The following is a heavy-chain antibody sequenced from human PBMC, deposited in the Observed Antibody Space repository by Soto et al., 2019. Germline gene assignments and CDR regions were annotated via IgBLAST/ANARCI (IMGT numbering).Heavy chain of an antibody. CDR2: IYYSGST. D-gene: IGHD3-3*01. J-gene: IGHJ5*02. Sequence: ASETLSLSCTVSGGSISSYYWTWIRQPPGKGLEWIGYIYYSGSTYYNPSLKSRVTISVDTSKNQFSLKLSSVTAADTAVYYCARGGAYYDFWSGYSLSPRCNWFDPWGQGTLVTVSS. V-gene: IGHV4-59*12. CDR1: GGSISSYY. CDR3: ARGGAYYDFWSGYSLSPRCNWFDP.